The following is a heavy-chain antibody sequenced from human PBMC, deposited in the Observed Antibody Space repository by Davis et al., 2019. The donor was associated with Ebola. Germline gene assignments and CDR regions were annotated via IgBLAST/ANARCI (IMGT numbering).Heavy chain of an antibody. CDR1: GYSFTSYW. J-gene: IGHJ5*02. CDR2: IYPGDSDT. V-gene: IGHV5-51*01. CDR3: ARSPPLRYSSGWYGWFDP. Sequence: GESLKISCKGSGYSFTSYWIGWVRQMPGKGLEWMGIIYPGDSDTRYSPSFQGQVTISADKSISTAYLQWSSLKASDTAMYYCARSPPLRYSSGWYGWFDPWGQGTLVTVSS. D-gene: IGHD6-19*01.